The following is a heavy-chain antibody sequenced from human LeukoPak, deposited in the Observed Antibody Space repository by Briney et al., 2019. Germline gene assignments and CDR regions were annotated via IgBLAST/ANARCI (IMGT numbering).Heavy chain of an antibody. Sequence: SETLSLTCTVSGGSISSYYWSWIRQPPGKGLEWIGYIYYSGSTNYNPSLKSRVTISVDTSKNQFSLKLSSVTAADTAVYYCARDRGMTTPYDALDIWGQGTMVTVSS. J-gene: IGHJ3*02. CDR1: GGSISSYY. CDR3: ARDRGMTTPYDALDI. V-gene: IGHV4-59*01. D-gene: IGHD2-15*01. CDR2: IYYSGST.